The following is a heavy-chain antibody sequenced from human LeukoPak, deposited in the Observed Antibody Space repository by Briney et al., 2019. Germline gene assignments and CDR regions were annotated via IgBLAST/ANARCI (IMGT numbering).Heavy chain of an antibody. Sequence: GGSLRLSCAASGFTFSSHWMHWVRQAPGKGLVWVSRINFDGSSTSYADSVKGRFTISRDNAKNSLFLQMNSLRAEDTALYYCTRDGSDMGDYWGLGILVTVSS. CDR2: INFDGSST. CDR3: TRDGSDMGDY. D-gene: IGHD6-19*01. CDR1: GFTFSSHW. J-gene: IGHJ4*02. V-gene: IGHV3-74*01.